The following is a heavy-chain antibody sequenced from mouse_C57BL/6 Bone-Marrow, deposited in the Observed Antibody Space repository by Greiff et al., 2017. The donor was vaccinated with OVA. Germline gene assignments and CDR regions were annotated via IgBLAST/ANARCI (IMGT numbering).Heavy chain of an antibody. V-gene: IGHV2-5*01. Sequence: VHLQQSGPGLVQPSQSLSITCTVSGFSLTSYGVHWVRQSPGKGLEWLGVIWSGGSTDYNAAFMSRLSITKDNSKSQVFFKMNSLQADDTAIYYCAKNYYGSSRYWYFDVWGTGTTVTVSS. CDR1: GFSLTSYG. J-gene: IGHJ1*03. CDR2: IWSGGST. CDR3: AKNYYGSSRYWYFDV. D-gene: IGHD1-1*01.